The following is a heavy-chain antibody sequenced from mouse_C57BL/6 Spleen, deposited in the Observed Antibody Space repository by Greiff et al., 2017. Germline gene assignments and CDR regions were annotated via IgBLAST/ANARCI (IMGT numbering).Heavy chain of an antibody. CDR1: GYAFSSYW. CDR3: ARAESLYSMDY. CDR2: IYPGDGDT. V-gene: IGHV1-80*01. Sequence: VQLQQSGAELVKPGASVKLSCKASGYAFSSYWMNWVKQRPGKGLEWLGDIYPGDGDTNYNGKLKGKATLTADKSSSSAYMQLSSLTSEDSAVYGCARAESLYSMDYWGQGTSVTVSS. J-gene: IGHJ4*01.